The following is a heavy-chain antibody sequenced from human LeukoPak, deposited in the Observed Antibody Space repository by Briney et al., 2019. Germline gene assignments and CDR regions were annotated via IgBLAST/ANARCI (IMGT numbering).Heavy chain of an antibody. J-gene: IGHJ4*02. CDR3: ARGTHYDLLLF. D-gene: IGHD3-9*01. Sequence: ASVKVSCKVSGYSITELSTHWVRQAPGKGLEWMGGFDPGSGEIINEQKFQDRVTMTEDTSTNTAYMELSSLRSEDTALYYCARGTHYDLLLFWGGGALVSVPS. V-gene: IGHV1-24*01. CDR1: GYSITELS. CDR2: FDPGSGEI.